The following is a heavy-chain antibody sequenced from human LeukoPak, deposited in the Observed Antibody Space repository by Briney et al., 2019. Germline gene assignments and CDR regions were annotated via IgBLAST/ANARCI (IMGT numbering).Heavy chain of an antibody. Sequence: SETLSLTCTVSGGSISSYYWSWIRQPPGKGLEWLGEINHSGSTNYNPSLKSRVTISVDTSKNQFSLKLSSVTAADTAVYYCARGLGRVTTVIRGFDPWGQGTLVTVSS. D-gene: IGHD4-17*01. CDR3: ARGLGRVTTVIRGFDP. J-gene: IGHJ5*02. CDR1: GGSISSYY. V-gene: IGHV4-34*01. CDR2: INHSGST.